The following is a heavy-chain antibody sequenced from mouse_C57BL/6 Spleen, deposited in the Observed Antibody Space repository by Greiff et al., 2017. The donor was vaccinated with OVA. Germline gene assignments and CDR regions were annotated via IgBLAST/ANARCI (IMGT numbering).Heavy chain of an antibody. V-gene: IGHV1-82*01. Sequence: QVQLQQSGPELVKPGASVKISCKASGYAFSSSWMNWVKQRPGKGLEWIGRIYPGDGDTNYNGKFKGKATLTADKSSSTAYMQLSSLTSEDSAVYFCARRAGTSEYYFDYWGQGTTLTVSS. D-gene: IGHD3-3*01. CDR2: IYPGDGDT. CDR3: ARRAGTSEYYFDY. J-gene: IGHJ2*01. CDR1: GYAFSSSW.